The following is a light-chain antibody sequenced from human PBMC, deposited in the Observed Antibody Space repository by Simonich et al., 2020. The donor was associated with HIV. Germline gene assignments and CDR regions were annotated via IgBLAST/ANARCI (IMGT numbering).Light chain of an antibody. Sequence: QTVVTQETSSSVSPGGTVTLTCALSSGSVSTSYYPTWYHQTPGQPPRTLIYSTNTRSSGVPVRFSGSILGNKAVLTITGAQADDEGDYYCVLYMGSGISVFGGGTKLTVL. J-gene: IGLJ3*02. V-gene: IGLV8-61*01. CDR3: VLYMGSGISV. CDR2: STN. CDR1: SGSVSTSYY.